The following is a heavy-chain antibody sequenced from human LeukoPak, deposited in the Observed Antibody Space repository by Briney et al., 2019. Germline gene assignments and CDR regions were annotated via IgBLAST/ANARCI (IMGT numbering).Heavy chain of an antibody. CDR1: GGSISSSNW. J-gene: IGHJ3*02. CDR3: ARVGYYDSSGLSHDAFDI. D-gene: IGHD3-22*01. V-gene: IGHV4-4*02. Sequence: SETLSLTCAVSGGSISSSNWWSWVRQPPGKGLEWIGEIYHSGSTNYNPSLKSRVAISVDKSKNQFSLKLNSVTAADTAVYYCARVGYYDSSGLSHDAFDIWGQGTMVTVSS. CDR2: IYHSGST.